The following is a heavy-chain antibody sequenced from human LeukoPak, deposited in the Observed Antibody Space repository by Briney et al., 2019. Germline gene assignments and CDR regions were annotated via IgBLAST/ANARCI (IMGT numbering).Heavy chain of an antibody. CDR3: TMTYYYDSSGYYYFDY. CDR1: GFTCSNAW. Sequence: NAGGYLRRSGAASGFTCSNAWMSWVRQAPGKGLEWCGRIKSKTDGGTTDYAAPVKGRFTISRDDSKNTLYLQMNSMKTEDTAVYYCTMTYYYDSSGYYYFDYWGQGTLVTVSS. J-gene: IGHJ4*02. V-gene: IGHV3-15*01. D-gene: IGHD3-22*01. CDR2: IKSKTDGGTT.